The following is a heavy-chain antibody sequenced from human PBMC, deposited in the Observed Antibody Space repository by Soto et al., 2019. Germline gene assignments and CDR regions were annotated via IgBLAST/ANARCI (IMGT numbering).Heavy chain of an antibody. CDR3: ARDAGSSPAYFDY. D-gene: IGHD6-6*01. J-gene: IGHJ4*02. V-gene: IGHV3-74*01. CDR2: INGDGSAT. Sequence: GGSLRLSCAASGFTFSRHWMHWVRQAPGKGLVWVSRINGDGSATSYADSVKGRFTISRDNARDTLYLQMNSLRAEDTAVYYCARDAGSSPAYFDYWGQGTLVTVSS. CDR1: GFTFSRHW.